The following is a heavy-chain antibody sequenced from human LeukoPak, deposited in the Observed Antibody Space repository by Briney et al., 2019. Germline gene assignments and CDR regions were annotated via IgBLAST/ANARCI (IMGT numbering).Heavy chain of an antibody. CDR3: ASDDFLFDY. CDR1: GFTFSSYE. D-gene: IGHD3-3*01. J-gene: IGHJ4*02. Sequence: PGGSLRLSCAASGFTFSSYEMNWVPQAPGKGLEWVSYISSSGSTIYYADSVKGRFTISRDNAKNSLYLQMNSLRAEDTAVYYCASDDFLFDYWGQGTLVTVSS. V-gene: IGHV3-48*03. CDR2: ISSSGSTI.